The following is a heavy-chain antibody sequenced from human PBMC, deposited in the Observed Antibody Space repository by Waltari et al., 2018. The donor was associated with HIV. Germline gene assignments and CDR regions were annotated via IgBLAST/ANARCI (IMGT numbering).Heavy chain of an antibody. D-gene: IGHD6-19*01. Sequence: QLQLQESGPGLVKPSETLSLTCTVSGGSISSSSYYWGWIRQPPGKGLEWIGSIYYSGSTYYNPSLKSRVTISVDTSKNQFSLKLSSVTAADTAVYYCARHYPQWLVPSYYFDYWGQGTLVTVSS. V-gene: IGHV4-39*01. CDR1: GGSISSSSYY. CDR3: ARHYPQWLVPSYYFDY. J-gene: IGHJ4*02. CDR2: IYYSGST.